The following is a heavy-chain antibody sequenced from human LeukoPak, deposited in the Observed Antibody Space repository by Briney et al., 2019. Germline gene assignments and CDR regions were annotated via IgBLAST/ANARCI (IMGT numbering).Heavy chain of an antibody. CDR1: GFTFSSYS. J-gene: IGHJ5*02. CDR2: ISSSSSYI. V-gene: IGHV3-21*01. D-gene: IGHD3-10*01. Sequence: GGSLRLSCAASGFTFSSYSMNRVRQAPGKGLEWVSSISSSSSYIYYADSVKGRFTISRDNAKNSLYLQMNSLRAEDTAVYYCARGWFGELWDWFDPWGQGTLVTVSS. CDR3: ARGWFGELWDWFDP.